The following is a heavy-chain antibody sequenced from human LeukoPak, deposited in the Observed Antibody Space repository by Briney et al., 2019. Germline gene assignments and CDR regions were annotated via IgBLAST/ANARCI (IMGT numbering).Heavy chain of an antibody. CDR1: GGSINSSSYY. J-gene: IGHJ4*02. CDR3: ARDGSDAFDEIDL. V-gene: IGHV4-39*07. CDR2: VYYTGST. Sequence: SETLSLTCSVSGGSINSSSYYWAWIRQPPGKGLGWIGNVYYTGSTYYKSSLKSRVTISLDMSKNHFSLKLSSVTAADTAVYFCARDGSDAFDEIDLWGQGTLVTVSS. D-gene: IGHD3-9*01.